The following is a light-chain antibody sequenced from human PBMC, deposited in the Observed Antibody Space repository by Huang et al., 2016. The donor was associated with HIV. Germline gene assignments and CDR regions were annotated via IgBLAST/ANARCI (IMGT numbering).Light chain of an antibody. J-gene: IGKJ2*01. CDR3: QQSYSSPRT. Sequence: DIQLTQSPSSLSASVGDRVTLTCRASQSIRSYLNWYQQRPGKAPKLLIYAASTLQSGVPSRFSGSVSETDFTLTISSLQPEDFATYYCQQSYSSPRTFGQGTNLEIK. CDR2: AAS. V-gene: IGKV1-39*01. CDR1: QSIRSY.